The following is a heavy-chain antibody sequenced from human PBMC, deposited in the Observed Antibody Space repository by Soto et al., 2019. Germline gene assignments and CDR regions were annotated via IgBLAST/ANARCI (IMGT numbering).Heavy chain of an antibody. Sequence: QVHLQESGPGLVKPSETLSLPCAVSGGSLGSNWWSWVRQPPGEGLEWIGEIDHRVSTNYNPSLRSRVTISVGKSKNPFSLGLNSVTAAGTAVDFCAGWGTFYIGRWGQGTLVTVSS. J-gene: IGHJ4*02. CDR2: IDHRVST. D-gene: IGHD3-10*01. CDR3: AGWGTFYIGR. V-gene: IGHV4-4*02. CDR1: GGSLGSNW.